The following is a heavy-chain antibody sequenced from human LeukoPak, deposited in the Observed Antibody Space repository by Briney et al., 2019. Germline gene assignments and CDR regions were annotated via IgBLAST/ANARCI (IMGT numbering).Heavy chain of an antibody. V-gene: IGHV1-3*01. CDR3: ARSGYSSGWSFDY. CDR2: INAGNGNT. Sequence: ASLKVSCKASGYTFTSYAMHWVRQAPGQRLEWMGWINAGNGNTKYSQKFQGRVTITRDTSASTAYMELGSLRSEDTAVYYCARSGYSSGWSFDYWGQGTLVTVSS. CDR1: GYTFTSYA. D-gene: IGHD6-19*01. J-gene: IGHJ4*02.